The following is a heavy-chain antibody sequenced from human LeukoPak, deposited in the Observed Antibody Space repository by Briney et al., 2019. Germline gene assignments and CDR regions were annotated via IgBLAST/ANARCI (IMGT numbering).Heavy chain of an antibody. Sequence: GGSLRLSCAASGFTFSSYAMNWVRQAPGKGLEWVSAISGSGGSTYYADSVKGRFTISRDNSKNTLYLQMNSLRAEDTAVYYCAKITMVRGVFDYWGQGTLVTVSS. D-gene: IGHD3-10*01. V-gene: IGHV3-23*01. J-gene: IGHJ4*02. CDR1: GFTFSSYA. CDR2: ISGSGGST. CDR3: AKITMVRGVFDY.